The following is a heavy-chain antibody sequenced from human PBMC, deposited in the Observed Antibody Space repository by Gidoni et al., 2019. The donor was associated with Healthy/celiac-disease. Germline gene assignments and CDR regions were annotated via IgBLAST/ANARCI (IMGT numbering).Heavy chain of an antibody. CDR2: SRNKGHGYST. V-gene: IGHV3-72*01. CDR1: GFTFSDNY. Sequence: EVQLVESGGGLVQPGGSLRLSCAVSGFTFSDNYMDWVRPAPGKGLEWVGRSRNKGHGYSTEYGASVKDRFTISRDDSRNSLFLQMNSLRIEDTAVYYCVRGFHGFDSWGQGTLVTVSS. CDR3: VRGFHGFDS. J-gene: IGHJ4*02.